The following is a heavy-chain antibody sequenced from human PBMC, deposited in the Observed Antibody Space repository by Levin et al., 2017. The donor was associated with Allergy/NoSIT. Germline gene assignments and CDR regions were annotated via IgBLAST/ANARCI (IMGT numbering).Heavy chain of an antibody. CDR2: IYYSGST. CDR3: ARVVEMATATFPSFDI. D-gene: IGHD5-24*01. CDR1: GGSISSYY. V-gene: IGHV4-59*01. J-gene: IGHJ3*02. Sequence: SETLSLTCTVSGGSISSYYWSWIRQPPGKGLEWIGYIYYSGSTNYNPSLKSRVTISVDTSKNQFSLKLSSVTAADTAVYYCARVVEMATATFPSFDIWGQGTMVTVSS.